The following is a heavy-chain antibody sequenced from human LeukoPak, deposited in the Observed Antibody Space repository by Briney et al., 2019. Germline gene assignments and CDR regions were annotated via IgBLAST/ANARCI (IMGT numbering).Heavy chain of an antibody. CDR1: GYSFTSYW. V-gene: IGHV5-51*01. CDR3: ARQMYSSGWYVDY. D-gene: IGHD6-19*01. CDR2: IYPGDSDT. J-gene: IGHJ4*02. Sequence: GESLKISCKGSGYSFTSYWIGWVRQMPGKGLEWMGIIYPGDSDTRYSPSFQGQVTISADKSISTAYLQWSSLKASDTAMHYCARQMYSSGWYVDYWGQGTLVTVSS.